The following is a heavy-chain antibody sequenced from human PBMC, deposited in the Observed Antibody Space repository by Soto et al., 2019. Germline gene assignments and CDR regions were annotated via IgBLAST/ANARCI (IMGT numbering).Heavy chain of an antibody. CDR3: AKDATEGSSSWYYGSRETTPHNWFDP. Sequence: GGSLRLSCAASGFTFSSYAMSWVRQAPGKGLEWVSAISGSGGSTYYADSVKGRFTISRDNSKNTLYLQMNSLRAEDKAVYYCAKDATEGSSSWYYGSRETTPHNWFDPWGQGTLVTVSS. J-gene: IGHJ5*02. V-gene: IGHV3-23*01. CDR2: ISGSGGST. D-gene: IGHD6-13*01. CDR1: GFTFSSYA.